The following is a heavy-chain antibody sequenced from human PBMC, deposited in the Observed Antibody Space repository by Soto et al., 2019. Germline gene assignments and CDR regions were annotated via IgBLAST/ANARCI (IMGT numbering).Heavy chain of an antibody. V-gene: IGHV3-74*01. CDR2: INDDGIST. D-gene: IGHD1-1*01. CDR3: TRGPRSTSTGTGAF. Sequence: PVGSLRLSCAASVFTSSMYWMHCVRQVPGKWPEWVSRINDDGISTNYADSVKGRFTISRDNAKNTLYLQMNALRVEDTAVYYCTRGPRSTSTGTGAFWGQGTLVTLSS. CDR1: VFTSSMYW. J-gene: IGHJ4*02.